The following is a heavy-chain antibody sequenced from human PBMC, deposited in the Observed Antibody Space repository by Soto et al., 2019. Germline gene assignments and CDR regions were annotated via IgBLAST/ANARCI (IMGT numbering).Heavy chain of an antibody. Sequence: QVHLVQSGAEVKKPGASVKVSCKASGYTFTNYGITWVRQAPGQGLEWMGWISGYSGNTKYAQKVQGRVTMTTDTSTSTVYMDLGNLRSDDTAVYYCERDHYASGRVCDYWGQGTLVTVSS. CDR3: ERDHYASGRVCDY. CDR1: GYTFTNYG. J-gene: IGHJ4*02. CDR2: ISGYSGNT. V-gene: IGHV1-18*01. D-gene: IGHD3-10*01.